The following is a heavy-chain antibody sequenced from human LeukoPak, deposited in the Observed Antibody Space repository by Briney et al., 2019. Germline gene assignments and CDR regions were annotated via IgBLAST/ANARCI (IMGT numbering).Heavy chain of an antibody. D-gene: IGHD6-13*01. Sequence: GGSLRLSCAASGFTFSSYWMSWVRQAPGKGLEWVANIKQDGSEKYYVDSVKGRFTISRDNAKNSLYLQMNSLRAEDTAVYYCARPERTAAARDAFDIWGPGTMVTVSS. CDR2: IKQDGSEK. J-gene: IGHJ3*02. CDR1: GFTFSSYW. CDR3: ARPERTAAARDAFDI. V-gene: IGHV3-7*01.